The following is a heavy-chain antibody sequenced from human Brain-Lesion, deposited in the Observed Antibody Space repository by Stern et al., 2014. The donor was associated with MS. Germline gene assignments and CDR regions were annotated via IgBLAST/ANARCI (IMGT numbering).Heavy chain of an antibody. CDR3: ARGRVVPGFQYYATDV. Sequence: QVQLQESGPGLVKPSQTLSLSCTVSGGSISSGGYYWSWIRQPAGKGLEWIGRIFNGGSPSYNPSLKSRVTISIDTSKNQFSLRLNSMTAADTAVYYCARGRVVPGFQYYATDVWGQGTTVIVSS. CDR1: GGSISSGGYY. V-gene: IGHV4-61*02. CDR2: IFNGGSP. D-gene: IGHD2-2*01. J-gene: IGHJ6*02.